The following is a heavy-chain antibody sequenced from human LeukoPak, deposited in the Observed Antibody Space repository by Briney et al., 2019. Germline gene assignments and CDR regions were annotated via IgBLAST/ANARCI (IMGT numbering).Heavy chain of an antibody. CDR3: APQQTYSPYNWFDP. CDR2: INHSGST. V-gene: IGHV4-34*01. Sequence: SETLSLTCAVYGGSFSGYYWSWIRQPPGKGLEWIGEINHSGSTNYNPSLKSRVTISVDTSKNQFSLKLSSVTAADTAVYYCAPQQTYSPYNWFDPWGQGTLVTVSS. J-gene: IGHJ5*02. D-gene: IGHD5-12*01. CDR1: GGSFSGYY.